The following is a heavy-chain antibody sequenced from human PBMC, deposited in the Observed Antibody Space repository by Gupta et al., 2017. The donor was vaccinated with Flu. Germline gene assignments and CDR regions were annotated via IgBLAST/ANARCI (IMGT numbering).Heavy chain of an antibody. CDR2: ISGSGGST. D-gene: IGHD6-19*01. J-gene: IGHJ5*02. V-gene: IGHV3-23*01. CDR3: AKDGIAVAGTWGAWFDP. Sequence: EVQLLESGGGLVQPGGSLRLSCAASGFTFSSYALSWVRQAPGKGLEWVSAISGSGGSTYYADSVKGRFTISRDNSKNTLYLQMNSLRAEDTAVYYCAKDGIAVAGTWGAWFDPWGQGTLVTVSS. CDR1: GFTFSSYA.